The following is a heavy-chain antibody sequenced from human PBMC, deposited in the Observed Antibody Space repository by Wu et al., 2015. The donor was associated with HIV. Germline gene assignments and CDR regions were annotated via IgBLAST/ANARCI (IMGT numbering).Heavy chain of an antibody. J-gene: IGHJ4*02. D-gene: IGHD5-18*01. V-gene: IGHV1-46*01. CDR3: ARDGGRGYNYASLDY. Sequence: QVQLVQSGAEVKKPGASVKVSCKASGYIFTTYYMHWVRQAPGQGLEWMGVISPTGGSTTYTQKFQDRVTMTKDTSTSTVYMKLSGLRSEDTAIYYCARDGGRGYNYASLDYWGQGTLVTVSS. CDR2: ISPTGGST. CDR1: GYIFTTYY.